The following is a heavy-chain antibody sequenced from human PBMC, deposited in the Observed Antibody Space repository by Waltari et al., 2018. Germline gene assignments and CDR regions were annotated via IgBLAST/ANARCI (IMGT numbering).Heavy chain of an antibody. CDR2: IDTGSSDT. CDR3: TRGGVGYGNFEY. J-gene: IGHJ4*02. CDR1: GFAFSSYW. Sequence: EVQLVESGGDLVQPGGSLRLSCAASGFAFSSYWMHWVRQTPGKGLVWVSRIDTGSSDTYYADSVKGRFTISRDNAKNTLYLQMNSLRVEDTAVYYCTRGGVGYGNFEYWGLGTLVTVSS. D-gene: IGHD5-12*01. V-gene: IGHV3-74*01.